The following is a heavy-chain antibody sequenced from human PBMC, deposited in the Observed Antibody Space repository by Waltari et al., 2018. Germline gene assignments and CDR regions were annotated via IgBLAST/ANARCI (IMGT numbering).Heavy chain of an antibody. D-gene: IGHD7-27*01. CDR3: ARGDWGGDAFDI. J-gene: IGHJ3*02. CDR1: GFTFSSYS. V-gene: IGHV3-48*01. Sequence: EVQLVESGGGLVQPGGSLRLSCAASGFTFSSYSMNWVRQAPGKGLEWVSYISSSSSTIYDADSVKGRFTISRDKAKNSLYLQMNGLRAKYTAVYYCARGDWGGDAFDIWGQGTMVTVSS. CDR2: ISSSSSTI.